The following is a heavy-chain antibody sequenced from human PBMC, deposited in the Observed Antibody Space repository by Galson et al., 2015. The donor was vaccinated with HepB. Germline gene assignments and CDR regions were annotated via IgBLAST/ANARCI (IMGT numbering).Heavy chain of an antibody. Sequence: SLRLSCAASGFTFSSYAMHWVRQAPGKGLEWVAVISYDGSNKYYADSVKGRFTISRDNSKNTLYLQMNSLRAEDTAVYYCARGDCSSTSCYRGDYWGQGTLVTVSS. CDR3: ARGDCSSTSCYRGDY. CDR1: GFTFSSYA. V-gene: IGHV3-30-3*01. D-gene: IGHD2-2*01. J-gene: IGHJ4*02. CDR2: ISYDGSNK.